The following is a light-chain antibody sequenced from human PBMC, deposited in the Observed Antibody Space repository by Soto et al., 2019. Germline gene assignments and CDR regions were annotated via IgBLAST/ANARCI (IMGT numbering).Light chain of an antibody. V-gene: IGKV1-5*01. CDR1: QSISSW. J-gene: IGKJ1*01. Sequence: DIQMTQSPSTLSTSVGDRVTITCRASQSISSWLAWYQQKPGKAPKLLIYDASNLESGVPSRFSGSGSGTEFTLNISILQPDDFATYYCQQYNSYPWTFGQGTKVEIK. CDR2: DAS. CDR3: QQYNSYPWT.